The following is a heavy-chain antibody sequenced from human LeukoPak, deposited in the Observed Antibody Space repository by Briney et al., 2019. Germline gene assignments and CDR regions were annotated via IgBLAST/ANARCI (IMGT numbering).Heavy chain of an antibody. CDR2: LTGSGGTT. V-gene: IGHV3-23*01. CDR1: GFTFRDYG. D-gene: IGHD4-23*01. J-gene: IGHJ3*02. CDR3: ARDSGDYGGMWHAFDI. Sequence: GGSLRLSCAASGFTFRDYGMSWVRQAPGKGLEWVSALTGSGGTTYYADSVKGRFTISRDNSKNTLYLQMNSLTAEDTAVYYCARDSGDYGGMWHAFDIWGQGTMVTVSS.